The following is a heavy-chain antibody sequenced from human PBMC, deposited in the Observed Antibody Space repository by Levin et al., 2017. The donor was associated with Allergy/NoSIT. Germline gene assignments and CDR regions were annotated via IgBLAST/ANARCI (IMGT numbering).Heavy chain of an antibody. CDR2: ISSSGSDI. Sequence: GGSLRLSCAASGFTFSDHYMSWIRQAPGKGLEWVSYISSSGSDIYHADSVKGRFTISRDNAKKSLYLQMNSLRVEDTAVYYCARGHHWKTPWGQGTLVTVSS. CDR3: ARGHHWKTP. CDR1: GFTFSDHY. J-gene: IGHJ5*02. D-gene: IGHD1-1*01. V-gene: IGHV3-11*01.